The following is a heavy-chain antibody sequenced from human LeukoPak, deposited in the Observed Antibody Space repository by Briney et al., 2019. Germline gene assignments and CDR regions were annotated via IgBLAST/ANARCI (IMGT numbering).Heavy chain of an antibody. CDR2: IIPIFGTA. Sequence: SVKVSCKASGGTFSSYAISWVRQAPGQGLEWMGGIIPIFGTANYAQKFQGRVTITTDESTSTAYMGLSSLRSEDTAAYYCVSGRGGGYYYFDYWGQGTLVTVSS. J-gene: IGHJ4*02. D-gene: IGHD3-22*01. CDR1: GGTFSSYA. CDR3: VSGRGGGYYYFDY. V-gene: IGHV1-69*05.